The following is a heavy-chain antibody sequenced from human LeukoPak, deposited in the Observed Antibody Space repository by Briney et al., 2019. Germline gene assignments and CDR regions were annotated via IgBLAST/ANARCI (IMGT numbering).Heavy chain of an antibody. D-gene: IGHD3-22*01. CDR1: GFTFSSYA. CDR2: ISGSGGST. V-gene: IGHV3-23*01. J-gene: IGHJ4*02. CDR3: AKKRGYDSSGYSFDY. Sequence: GGSLRLSCAASGFTFSSYAMSWVRQAPGKGLEWVSVISGSGGSTDYADSVKGRITISRDNSKNTLYLQMNSLRAEDTALYYCAKKRGYDSSGYSFDYWGQGTLVTVSS.